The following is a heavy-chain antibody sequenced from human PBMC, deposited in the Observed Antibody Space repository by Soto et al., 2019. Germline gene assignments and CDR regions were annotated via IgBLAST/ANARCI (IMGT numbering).Heavy chain of an antibody. D-gene: IGHD6-13*01. CDR3: ARDQQQPGRYYYYGMEV. V-gene: IGHV3-21*01. CDR1: GFTCSSYS. J-gene: IGHJ6*02. Sequence: GGSLRLSCAASGFTCSSYSMNWVCQAPGKGLEWVSSISSSSSYIYYADSVKGRFTISRDNAKNSLYLQMNSLRAEDTAVYYCARDQQQPGRYYYYGMEVWGQGTTVTVSS. CDR2: ISSSSSYI.